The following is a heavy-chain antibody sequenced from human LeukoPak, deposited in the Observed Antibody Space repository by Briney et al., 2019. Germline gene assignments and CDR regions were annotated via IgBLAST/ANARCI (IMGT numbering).Heavy chain of an antibody. D-gene: IGHD2-15*01. Sequence: SETLSLTCTVSGGSISSSSYYWGWIRQPPGKGLEWIGSIYYSGSTYYNPSLKSRVTISVDTSKDQFSLKLSSVTAADTAVYYCARRSIYCSGGSCYYFDYWGQGTLVTVSS. CDR2: IYYSGST. V-gene: IGHV4-39*01. CDR1: GGSISSSSYY. J-gene: IGHJ4*02. CDR3: ARRSIYCSGGSCYYFDY.